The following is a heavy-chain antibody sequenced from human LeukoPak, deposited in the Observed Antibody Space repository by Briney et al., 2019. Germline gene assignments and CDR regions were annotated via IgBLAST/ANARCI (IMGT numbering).Heavy chain of an antibody. V-gene: IGHV4-34*01. Sequence: SGTLSLTCAVYGGSFSGYYWSWIRQPPGKGLEWIGEINHSGSTNYNPSLKSRVTISVDTSKNQFSLKPSSVTAADTAVYYCARGTMVRGVIMGSNWFDPWGQGTLVTVSS. CDR1: GGSFSGYY. J-gene: IGHJ5*02. CDR2: INHSGST. CDR3: ARGTMVRGVIMGSNWFDP. D-gene: IGHD3-10*01.